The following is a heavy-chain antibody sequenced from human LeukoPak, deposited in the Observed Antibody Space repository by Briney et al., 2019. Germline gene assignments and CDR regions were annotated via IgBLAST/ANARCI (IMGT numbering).Heavy chain of an antibody. V-gene: IGHV3-7*01. CDR1: GFTFSSYW. J-gene: IGHJ4*02. CDR3: ARDLSGNYDFWSGYYFDY. D-gene: IGHD3-3*01. Sequence: GGSLRLSCAASGFTFSSYWMSWVRQAPGKGLGWVANIKQDGSEKYYVDSVKGRFTISRDNAKNSLYLQMNSLRAEDTAVYYCARDLSGNYDFWSGYYFDYWGQGTLVTVSS. CDR2: IKQDGSEK.